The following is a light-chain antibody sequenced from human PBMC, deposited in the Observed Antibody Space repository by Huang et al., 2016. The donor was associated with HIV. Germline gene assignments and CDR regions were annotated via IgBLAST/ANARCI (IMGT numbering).Light chain of an antibody. CDR3: QQYSKWPPNT. Sequence: EIVMTQSPATLSLSPGERATLSCRASQSVNSKLAWYQQKPGQAPRLLIYGASTRATGGPCRFSGSGSATVFTLTISSLQSEEFAVYYCQQYSKWPPNTFGQGTKLESK. J-gene: IGKJ2*01. V-gene: IGKV3-15*01. CDR2: GAS. CDR1: QSVNSK.